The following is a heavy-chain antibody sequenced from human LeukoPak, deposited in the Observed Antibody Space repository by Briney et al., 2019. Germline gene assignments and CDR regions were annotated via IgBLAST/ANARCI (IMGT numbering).Heavy chain of an antibody. J-gene: IGHJ4*02. Sequence: SETLSLTCTVSGGSISSYYWSWIRQPPGKGLEWIGYIYTSGSTNYNPSLKSRVTISVDTSKNQFSLKLSSVAAADTAVYYCARQERGYSYGSFDYWGQGTLVTVSS. CDR3: ARQERGYSYGSFDY. V-gene: IGHV4-4*09. D-gene: IGHD5-18*01. CDR1: GGSISSYY. CDR2: IYTSGST.